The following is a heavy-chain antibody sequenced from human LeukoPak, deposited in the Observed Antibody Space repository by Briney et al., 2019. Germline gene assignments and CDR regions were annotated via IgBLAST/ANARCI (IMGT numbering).Heavy chain of an antibody. CDR2: IYYSGST. J-gene: IGHJ6*02. V-gene: IGHV4-59*01. CDR1: GGSISSYC. D-gene: IGHD3-10*01. Sequence: SETLSLTCTVSGGSISSYCWSWVRQPPGKGLEWVGYIYYSGSTNYNPSLKSRVTISVDTSKNQFSLKLSSVTAADTAVYYCARGITMVRDYYYYGMDVWGQGTTVTVSS. CDR3: ARGITMVRDYYYYGMDV.